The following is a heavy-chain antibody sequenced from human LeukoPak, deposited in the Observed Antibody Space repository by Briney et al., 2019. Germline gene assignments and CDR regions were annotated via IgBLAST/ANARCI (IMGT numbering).Heavy chain of an antibody. CDR1: GFTFSSYE. CDR2: ISSSGSTI. V-gene: IGHV3-48*03. D-gene: IGHD4-17*01. Sequence: GGSLRLSCAASGFTFSSYEMNWVRQAPGKGLEWVSYISSSGSTIYYADSVKGRFTISRDNSKNTLYLQMNSLRAEDTAFYYCARDAATGHDAFDIWGQGTMVTVSS. J-gene: IGHJ3*02. CDR3: ARDAATGHDAFDI.